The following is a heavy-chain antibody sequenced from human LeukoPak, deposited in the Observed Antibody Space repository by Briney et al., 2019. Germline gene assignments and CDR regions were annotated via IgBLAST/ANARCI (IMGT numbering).Heavy chain of an antibody. D-gene: IGHD4-17*01. CDR3: ARGGYGDTALDY. Sequence: GGSLRLSCAASGFIFSSYGMHWVRQAPGKGLEWVAVIWFDGGKKYYPDSVKGRFTISRDDSKRMVYLQMNSLRDEDTATYYCARGGYGDTALDYWGQGTLVTVSS. CDR1: GFIFSSYG. J-gene: IGHJ4*02. CDR2: IWFDGGKK. V-gene: IGHV3-33*01.